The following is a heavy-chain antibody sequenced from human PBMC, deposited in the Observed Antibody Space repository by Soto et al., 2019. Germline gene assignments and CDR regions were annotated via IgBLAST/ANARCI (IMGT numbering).Heavy chain of an antibody. J-gene: IGHJ6*03. D-gene: IGHD2-2*01. CDR3: AREGYCSSTSCYAYYYYYYMDV. CDR1: GGSFSGYY. Sequence: SETLSLTCAVYGGSFSGYYWSWIRQPPGKGLEWIGEINHSGSTNYNPSLKSRVTISVDTSKNQFSLKLSSVTAADTAVYYCAREGYCSSTSCYAYYYYYYMDVGGKGTTVTVSS. CDR2: INHSGST. V-gene: IGHV4-34*01.